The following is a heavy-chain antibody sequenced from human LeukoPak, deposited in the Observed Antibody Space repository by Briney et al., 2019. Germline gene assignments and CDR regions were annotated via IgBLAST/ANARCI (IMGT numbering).Heavy chain of an antibody. D-gene: IGHD6-13*01. CDR1: GFTFSSYW. V-gene: IGHV3-7*03. Sequence: GGSLRLSCAASGFTFSSYWMSWVRQAPGKGLEWVANIKQDGSEKYYVDSVKGRFTISRDNAKNSLYLQMNSLRAEDTAVYYCARAPYSSSWYGCYFDYWGQGTLVTVSS. CDR3: ARAPYSSSWYGCYFDY. CDR2: IKQDGSEK. J-gene: IGHJ4*02.